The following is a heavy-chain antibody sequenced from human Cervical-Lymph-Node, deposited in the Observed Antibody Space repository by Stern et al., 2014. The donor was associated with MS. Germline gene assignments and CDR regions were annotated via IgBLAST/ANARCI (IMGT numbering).Heavy chain of an antibody. CDR2: IIPVFDTV. CDR1: GDTFRTYA. CDR3: ARGGRSSSYFCPDY. V-gene: IGHV1-69*01. D-gene: IGHD6-13*01. Sequence: QLVQSGSEVKQPGSSVKVSCKASGDTFRTYAFSWVRQAPGEGLEWMGGIIPVFDTVDYAQKFRGRVTMTADESTTTAYMEVRSLTSEDTAVYYCARGGRSSSYFCPDYWGQGTLVTVSS. J-gene: IGHJ4*02.